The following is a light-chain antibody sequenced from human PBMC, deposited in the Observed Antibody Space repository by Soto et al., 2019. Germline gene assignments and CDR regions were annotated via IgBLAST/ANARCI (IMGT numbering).Light chain of an antibody. Sequence: NFMLTQPHSVSESPGKTVTISCTRSSGSIASNYVQCYQQRPGSSPTTVIYEDNQRPSGVPDRFSGSIDSSSNTASLTISGLKTEDEADYYCQSYGSSTVWVFGGGTKLTVL. J-gene: IGLJ3*02. CDR2: EDN. V-gene: IGLV6-57*01. CDR1: SGSIASNY. CDR3: QSYGSSTVWV.